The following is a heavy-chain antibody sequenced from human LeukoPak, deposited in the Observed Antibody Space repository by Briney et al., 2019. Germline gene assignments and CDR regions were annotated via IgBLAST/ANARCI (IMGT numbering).Heavy chain of an antibody. CDR3: AKNNYYDSSGFYSDRFDY. D-gene: IGHD3-22*01. CDR2: IRFDGSNK. Sequence: GGSLRLSCVVPGFTFSRNGMHWVRQAPGKGLEWVAFIRFDGSNKYYAHSVKGRFTISRDNSKNTLYLQMNSLRADDTAVYYCAKNNYYDSSGFYSDRFDYWGQGTLVTVSS. J-gene: IGHJ4*02. CDR1: GFTFSRNG. V-gene: IGHV3-30*02.